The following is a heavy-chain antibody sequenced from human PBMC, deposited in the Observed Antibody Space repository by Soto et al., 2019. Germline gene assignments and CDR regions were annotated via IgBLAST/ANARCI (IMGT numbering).Heavy chain of an antibody. Sequence: QVQLVESGGGVVQPGRSLRLSCAASGFTFSSYGMHWVRQAPGKGLEWVAVIWYDGSNKYYADSVKGRFTNSRDNSKNTLYLQMNSLRAEDRAVYYCARDGTAMVMGYYFDYWGQGTLVTVSS. CDR3: ARDGTAMVMGYYFDY. V-gene: IGHV3-33*01. D-gene: IGHD5-18*01. CDR1: GFTFSSYG. J-gene: IGHJ4*02. CDR2: IWYDGSNK.